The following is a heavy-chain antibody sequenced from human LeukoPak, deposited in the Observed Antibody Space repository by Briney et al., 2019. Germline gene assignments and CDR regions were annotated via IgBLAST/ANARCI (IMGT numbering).Heavy chain of an antibody. CDR1: GDSISPYY. D-gene: IGHD1-1*01. V-gene: IGHV4-59*01. CDR3: ARDKQPGDY. CDR2: IYYSGDT. Sequence: SETLSLTCTVSGDSISPYYWGWIRQPPGKGLEWIGYIYYSGDTTYNPSLKSRVTMLVDTSKNHFSLKLSSVTAADTAVYYCARDKQPGDYWGQGTLVTVSS. J-gene: IGHJ4*02.